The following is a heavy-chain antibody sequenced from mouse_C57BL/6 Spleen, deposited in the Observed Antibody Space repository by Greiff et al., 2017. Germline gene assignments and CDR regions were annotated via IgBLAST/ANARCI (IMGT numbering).Heavy chain of an antibody. J-gene: IGHJ2*01. Sequence: QVQLQQSGAELVRPGTSVKMSCKASGYTFTNYWIGWAKQRPGHGLEWIGDIYPGGGYTNYNEKFKGKATLAEDKSSSTAYMQFSSLASEDSAIYYCARRRGYDSYYFDYWGQGTTLRVSS. D-gene: IGHD2-2*01. V-gene: IGHV1-63*01. CDR2: IYPGGGYT. CDR1: GYTFTNYW. CDR3: ARRRGYDSYYFDY.